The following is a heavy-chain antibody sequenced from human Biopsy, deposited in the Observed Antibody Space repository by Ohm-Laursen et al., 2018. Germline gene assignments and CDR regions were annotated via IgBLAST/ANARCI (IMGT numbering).Heavy chain of an antibody. CDR3: ARHDLSDFWSGYPNFFDR. CDR2: VYYSGTT. CDR1: GGSISSRTHY. V-gene: IGHV4-39*01. Sequence: SETLSLTCTLSGGSISSRTHYWGWIRQTPGKGLEWIGTVYYSGTTYDNPSLKNRVIISVDTSKNQFSLSLKTVIAADTAVYYCARHDLSDFWSGYPNFFDRWGQGTLVTVSS. D-gene: IGHD3-3*01. J-gene: IGHJ5*02.